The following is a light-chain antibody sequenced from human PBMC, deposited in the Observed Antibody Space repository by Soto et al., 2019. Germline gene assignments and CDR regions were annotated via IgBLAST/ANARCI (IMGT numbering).Light chain of an antibody. CDR1: QTVSTN. CDR3: QQRSNWLIT. CDR2: AAS. V-gene: IGKV3-11*01. Sequence: EVVMTQSPATLSVSPGERATLSCRASQTVSTNLAWYQQRPGQAPRLLIYAASTRATGIPARFSGSGSGTDFTLTISSLEPEDFAVYYCQQRSNWLITFGQGTRLEIK. J-gene: IGKJ5*01.